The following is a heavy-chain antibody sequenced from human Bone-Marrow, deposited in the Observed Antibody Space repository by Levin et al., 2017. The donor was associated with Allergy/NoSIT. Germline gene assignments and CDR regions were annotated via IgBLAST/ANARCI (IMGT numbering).Heavy chain of an antibody. D-gene: IGHD2-8*01. CDR2: INRDGGDG. CDR1: GFTFSGSW. V-gene: IGHV3-7*02. Sequence: GGLRLSCASSGFTFSGSWMAWVRQAPGKGLEWVANINRDGGDGYYVDSVKGRFTISRDNARNSLDLQMNSLRVEDTAVYYCARNGAWSFEFWGQGTLVTVSS. J-gene: IGHJ4*02. CDR3: ARNGAWSFEF.